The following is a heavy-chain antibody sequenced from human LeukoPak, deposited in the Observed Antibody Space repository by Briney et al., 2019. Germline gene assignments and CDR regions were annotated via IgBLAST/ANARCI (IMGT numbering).Heavy chain of an antibody. CDR1: GFTLSCCG. V-gene: IGHV3-30*02. Sequence: PGGSLRLYCAASGFTLSCCGMHWVRQAPGKGLEWVAFISYDGSTHYYADSVKGRFTISRDNSKSTLYLQMNSLREEDTAMYYCAKDGDDCIEHWGQGTLVTVSS. J-gene: IGHJ1*01. CDR2: ISYDGSTH. CDR3: AKDGDDCIEH. D-gene: IGHD3-22*01.